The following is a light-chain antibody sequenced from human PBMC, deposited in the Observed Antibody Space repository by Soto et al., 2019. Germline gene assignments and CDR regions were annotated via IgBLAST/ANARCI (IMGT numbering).Light chain of an antibody. CDR2: EVT. J-gene: IGLJ2*01. CDR1: SSDIGTYDY. CDR3: SSYTTTTTPVV. Sequence: QSALTQPASVSGSPGQSITISCTGTSSDIGTYDYASWYQHHPGKAPKLMIYEVTNRPSGVSDRFSGSKSGKTASLTISGLQAEDEADYYCSSYTTTTTPVVFGGGTKVTVL. V-gene: IGLV2-14*01.